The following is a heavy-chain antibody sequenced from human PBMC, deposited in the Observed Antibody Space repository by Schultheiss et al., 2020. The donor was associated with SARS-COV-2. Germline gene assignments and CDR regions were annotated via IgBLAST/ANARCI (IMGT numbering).Heavy chain of an antibody. V-gene: IGHV3-30-3*01. Sequence: GGSLRLSCAASGFTFSDYAMHWVRQAPGKGLEWVAVISYDGSNKYYADSVKGRFTISRDNSKNTLYLQMNSLRAEDTAVYYCASPQYYYDAFDIWGQGTMVTVSS. CDR3: ASPQYYYDAFDI. CDR2: ISYDGSNK. D-gene: IGHD3-10*01. J-gene: IGHJ3*02. CDR1: GFTFSDYA.